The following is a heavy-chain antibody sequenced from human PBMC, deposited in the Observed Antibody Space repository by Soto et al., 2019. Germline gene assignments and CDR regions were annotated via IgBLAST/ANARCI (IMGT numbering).Heavy chain of an antibody. J-gene: IGHJ5*02. Sequence: ASVKVSCKASGYTFTDYFIHWVRQAPGQGFEWMGWINPNSRGTNYAQKFQGRVTMTRDTSNNTAYMELRGLRSDDTAVYYCARVKLKAGNCFDTWGQGTLVTVSS. CDR3: ARVKLKAGNCFDT. V-gene: IGHV1-2*02. D-gene: IGHD1-1*01. CDR1: GYTFTDYF. CDR2: INPNSRGT.